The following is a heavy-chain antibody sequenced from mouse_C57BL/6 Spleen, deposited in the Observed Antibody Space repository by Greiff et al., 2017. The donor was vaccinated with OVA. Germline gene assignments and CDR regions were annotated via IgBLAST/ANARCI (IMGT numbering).Heavy chain of an antibody. J-gene: IGHJ3*01. CDR3: AGGYYGSSPAWFAY. V-gene: IGHV5-17*01. CDR1: GFTFSDYG. CDR2: ISSGSSTI. D-gene: IGHD1-1*01. Sequence: EVQGVESGGGLVKPGGSLKLSCAASGFTFSDYGMHWVRQAPEKGLEWVAYISSGSSTIYYADTVKGRFTISRDNAKNTLFLQMTSLRSEDTAMYYCAGGYYGSSPAWFAYWGQGTLVTVSA.